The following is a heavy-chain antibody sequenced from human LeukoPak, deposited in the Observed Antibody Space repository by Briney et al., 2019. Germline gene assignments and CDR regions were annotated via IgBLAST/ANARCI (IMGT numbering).Heavy chain of an antibody. J-gene: IGHJ5*02. D-gene: IGHD6-13*01. CDR1: GLTVSSNY. CDR2: IYSGGST. V-gene: IGHV3-66*04. CDR3: ARHRKQQLVRGWFDP. Sequence: GGSLRLSCAASGLTVSSNYMSWVRQAPGKGLEWVSVIYSGGSTYYADSVKGRFTISRDNSKNTLYLQMNSLRAEDTAVYYCARHRKQQLVRGWFDPWGRGTLVTVSS.